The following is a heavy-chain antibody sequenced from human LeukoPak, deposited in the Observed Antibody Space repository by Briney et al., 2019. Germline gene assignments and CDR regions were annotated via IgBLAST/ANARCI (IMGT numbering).Heavy chain of an antibody. CDR1: GFTFSSYS. D-gene: IGHD3-16*02. V-gene: IGHV3-21*01. Sequence: EGSLRLSCAASGFTFSSYSMNWVRQAPGKGLEWVSSISSSSSYIYYADSVKGRFTISRDNAKNSLYLQMNSLRAEDTAVYYCARSGYYDYVWGSYRRDYYYYYMDVWGKGTTVTVSS. CDR3: ARSGYYDYVWGSYRRDYYYYYMDV. CDR2: ISSSSSYI. J-gene: IGHJ6*03.